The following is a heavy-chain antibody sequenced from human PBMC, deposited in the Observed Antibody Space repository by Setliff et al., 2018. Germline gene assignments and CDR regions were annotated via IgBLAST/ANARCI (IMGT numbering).Heavy chain of an antibody. CDR1: GDSISSSSYY. CDR3: ARHVGVRDYYYMDV. V-gene: IGHV4-39*01. J-gene: IGHJ6*03. CDR2: INYSGIT. D-gene: IGHD1-26*01. Sequence: PSETLSLTCSVSGDSISSSSYYWGWIRQPPGKGLEWIGSINYSGITYYSPSLKSRVIVSVDTSKNQFALKVSSVTAADTAVYYCARHVGVRDYYYMDVWGKGTTVTVSS.